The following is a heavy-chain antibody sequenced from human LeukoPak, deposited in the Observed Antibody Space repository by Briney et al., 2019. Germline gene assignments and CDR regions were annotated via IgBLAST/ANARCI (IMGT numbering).Heavy chain of an antibody. J-gene: IGHJ4*02. CDR1: GGSISSYY. V-gene: IGHV4-59*01. D-gene: IGHD6-13*01. CDR2: IYYSGST. Sequence: KPSETLSLTCTVSGGSISSYYWSWIRQPPGKGLEWIGYIYYSGSTNYNPSLKSRVTISVDTSKNQFSLKLSSVTAADTAVYYCARGAAAGSFDYWGQGTLVTASS. CDR3: ARGAAAGSFDY.